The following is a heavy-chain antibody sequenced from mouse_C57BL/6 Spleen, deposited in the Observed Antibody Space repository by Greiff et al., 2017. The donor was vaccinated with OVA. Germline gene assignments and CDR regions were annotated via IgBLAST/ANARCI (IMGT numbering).Heavy chain of an antibody. J-gene: IGHJ1*03. Sequence: QVQLQQPGAELVRPGSSVKLSCKASGYTFTSYWMHWVKQRPIQGLEWIGNIDPSDSETHYNQKFTDKATLTVDKSSSTAYMQLSRLTSEDSAVYYCARGGTGYWDFDVWGTGTTVTVSS. V-gene: IGHV1-52*01. D-gene: IGHD3-3*01. CDR1: GYTFTSYW. CDR3: ARGGTGYWDFDV. CDR2: IDPSDSET.